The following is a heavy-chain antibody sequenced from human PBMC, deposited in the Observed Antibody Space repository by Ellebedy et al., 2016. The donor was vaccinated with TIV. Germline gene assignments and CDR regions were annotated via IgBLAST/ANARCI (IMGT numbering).Heavy chain of an antibody. Sequence: SVKVSCXASGGTFSSYAISWVRQAPGQGLEWMGGIIPIFGTANYAQKFQGRVTITADESTSTAYMELSSLRSEDTAVYYCARVPNWRGDAFDIWGQGTMVTVSS. CDR1: GGTFSSYA. D-gene: IGHD1-1*01. CDR3: ARVPNWRGDAFDI. J-gene: IGHJ3*02. CDR2: IIPIFGTA. V-gene: IGHV1-69*13.